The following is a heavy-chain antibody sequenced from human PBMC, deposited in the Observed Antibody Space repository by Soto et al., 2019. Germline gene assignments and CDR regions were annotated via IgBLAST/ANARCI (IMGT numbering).Heavy chain of an antibody. Sequence: KPSETLSLTCTVSGGSVSSGSYYWSWIRQPPGKGLEWIGYIYYSGSTNYNPSLKSRVTISVDTSKNQFSLNISSVTAADTAVYYCARGGSSSWYKGGDNWFDPWGKGTLVTVSS. D-gene: IGHD6-13*01. J-gene: IGHJ5*02. CDR3: ARGGSSSWYKGGDNWFDP. CDR1: GGSVSSGSYY. CDR2: IYYSGST. V-gene: IGHV4-61*01.